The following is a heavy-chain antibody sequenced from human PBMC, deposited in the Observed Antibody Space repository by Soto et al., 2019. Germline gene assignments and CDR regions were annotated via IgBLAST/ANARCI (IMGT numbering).Heavy chain of an antibody. V-gene: IGHV3-30*03. CDR2: ISYDGSNK. CDR1: GFTFNNYN. Sequence: QVYLVESGGGVVQPGRSLRLSCAASGFTFNNYNMHWVRQAPGKGLEWVARISYDGSNKNYPDSVKGRFIISRDNSENTLYLQMNSLRLEDTAVYYCARDTSDIVGFDYWGQGSLVTVSS. D-gene: IGHD5-12*01. J-gene: IGHJ4*02. CDR3: ARDTSDIVGFDY.